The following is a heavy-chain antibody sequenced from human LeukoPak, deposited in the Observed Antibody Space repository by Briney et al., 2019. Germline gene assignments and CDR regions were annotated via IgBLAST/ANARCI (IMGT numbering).Heavy chain of an antibody. V-gene: IGHV3-23*01. D-gene: IGHD6-13*01. CDR1: GFTFSSSG. Sequence: GGSLRLSGAASGFTFSSSGMNWVRQAPGKGLEWVSGISGSAIGTYYADSVKGRFTISRDNSKNTLYVQMNSLRAEDTAVYYCAKGPCIAAAGCYFDYWGQGTLVTVSS. CDR2: ISGSAIGT. CDR3: AKGPCIAAAGCYFDY. J-gene: IGHJ4*02.